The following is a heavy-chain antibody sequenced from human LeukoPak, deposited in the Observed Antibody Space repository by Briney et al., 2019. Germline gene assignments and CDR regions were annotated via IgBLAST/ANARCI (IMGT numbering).Heavy chain of an antibody. D-gene: IGHD1-26*01. CDR3: AKQGETRQPPYYFDH. J-gene: IGHJ4*02. CDR1: GFIFRIYS. CDR2: ISGRDEST. Sequence: GGSLRLSCTASGFIFRIYSMSWVRQAPGKGLEWVSAISGRDESTDYTDSVRGRFSISRDDNRDTLYLQMNSLRTEDTAVYFCAKQGETRQPPYYFDHWGQGIPVTVSS. V-gene: IGHV3-23*01.